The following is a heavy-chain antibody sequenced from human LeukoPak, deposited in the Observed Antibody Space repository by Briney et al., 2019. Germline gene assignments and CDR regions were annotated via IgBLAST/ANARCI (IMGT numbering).Heavy chain of an antibody. J-gene: IGHJ6*03. V-gene: IGHV5-51*01. CDR3: ARVSGGAQPLPYYYMDV. D-gene: IGHD3-10*01. CDR1: GYSFSSYW. Sequence: GESLKISCKGSGYSFSSYWIGWVRQMPGKGLEWMGIIYPGDSDTRYSPSFQGQVTISADKSISTAYLQWSSLKASDTAMYYCARVSGGAQPLPYYYMDVWGKGTTVTVSS. CDR2: IYPGDSDT.